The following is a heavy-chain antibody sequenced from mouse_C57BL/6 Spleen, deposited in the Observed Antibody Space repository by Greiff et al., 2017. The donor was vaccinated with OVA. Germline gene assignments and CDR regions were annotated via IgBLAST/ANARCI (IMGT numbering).Heavy chain of an antibody. CDR1: GFTFSDYY. CDR2: INYDGSST. Sequence: EVHLVESEGGLVQPGSSMKLSCTASGFTFSDYYMAWVRQVPEKGLEWVANINYDGSSTYYLDSLKSRFIISRDNAKNILYLQMSSLKSEDTATYYCARDNRPWYFDVWGTGTTVTVSS. V-gene: IGHV5-16*01. CDR3: ARDNRPWYFDV. J-gene: IGHJ1*03.